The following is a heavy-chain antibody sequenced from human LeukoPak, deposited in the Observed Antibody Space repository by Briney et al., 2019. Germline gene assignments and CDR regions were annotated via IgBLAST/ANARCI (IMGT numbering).Heavy chain of an antibody. D-gene: IGHD3-3*01. CDR1: GFTFSSNW. Sequence: PGGSLRLSCAPSGFTFSSNWMSWVRQAPGKGLEWVANIKQDGSEKYHVDSVKGRFTISRDNAKNSLYLQMNSLRAEDTAVYYCARDNSHDFWSGYLDYWGQGTLVTVSS. J-gene: IGHJ4*02. V-gene: IGHV3-7*01. CDR3: ARDNSHDFWSGYLDY. CDR2: IKQDGSEK.